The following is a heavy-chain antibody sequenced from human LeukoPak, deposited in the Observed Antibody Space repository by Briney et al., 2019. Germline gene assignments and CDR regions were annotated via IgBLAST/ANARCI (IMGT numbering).Heavy chain of an antibody. CDR3: ARSLHTYYYDSSGYYRFDY. CDR2: IYYSGST. Sequence: GSLRLSCAASGFTFSSYAMSWIRQPPGKGLEWIGYIYYSGSTNYNPSLKSRVTISVDTSKNQFSLKLSSVTAADTAVYYCARSLHTYYYDSSGYYRFDYWGQGTLVTVSS. D-gene: IGHD3-22*01. CDR1: GFTFSSYA. J-gene: IGHJ4*02. V-gene: IGHV4-59*08.